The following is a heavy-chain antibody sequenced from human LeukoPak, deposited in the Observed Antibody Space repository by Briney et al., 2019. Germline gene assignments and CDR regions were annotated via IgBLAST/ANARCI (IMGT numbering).Heavy chain of an antibody. D-gene: IGHD2/OR15-2a*01. CDR1: GFTFSSFE. V-gene: IGHV3-7*03. Sequence: PGGSLRLSCAASGFTFSSFEMNWVRQAPGKGLEWVANMKHDGTEKYYVDSVKGRFTISRDITKNSVYLQMNSLRVEDTAVYYCARNRGVDYWGQGTLVTVSS. CDR3: ARNRGVDY. CDR2: MKHDGTEK. J-gene: IGHJ4*02.